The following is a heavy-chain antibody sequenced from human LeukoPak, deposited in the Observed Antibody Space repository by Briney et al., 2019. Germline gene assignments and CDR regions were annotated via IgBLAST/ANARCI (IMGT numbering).Heavy chain of an antibody. D-gene: IGHD3-10*01. J-gene: IGHJ6*03. CDR2: IYYSGRT. Sequence: SETLSLTCTVSGGSISGSSYYWGWIRQPPGKGLEWIGSIYYSGRTYYNPSLKSRVTISVDTSKNQFSLKLSSVTAADTAVYYCARQSGALWFGEDNYYYYYMDVWGKGTTVTISS. CDR3: ARQSGALWFGEDNYYYYYMDV. CDR1: GGSISGSSYY. V-gene: IGHV4-39*01.